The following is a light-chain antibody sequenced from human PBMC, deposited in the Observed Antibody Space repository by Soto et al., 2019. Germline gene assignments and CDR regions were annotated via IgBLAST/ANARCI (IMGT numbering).Light chain of an antibody. V-gene: IGKV3-15*01. CDR2: GAS. Sequence: EIVLTQSPGTLSLSPGERATLSCRASQSVSSSYLAWYQQKPGQAPRLLIYGASTRDTGIPDRFSGSGSGTEFTLTISSLQSEDFSVYYCQHYNNWLGTFGGGTKVDIK. CDR3: QHYNNWLGT. J-gene: IGKJ4*01. CDR1: QSVSSSY.